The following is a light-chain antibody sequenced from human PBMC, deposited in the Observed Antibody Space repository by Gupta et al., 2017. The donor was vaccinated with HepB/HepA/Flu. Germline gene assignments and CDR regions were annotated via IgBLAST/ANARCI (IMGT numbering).Light chain of an antibody. CDR1: QSVSSSY. CDR3: QQYGSEPGPRT. CDR2: GAS. J-gene: IGKJ1*01. V-gene: IGKV3-20*01. Sequence: EIVLTQSPGTLSLSPGERATLSCRASQSVSSSYLAWYQQKPGQAPRLLIYGASSRATGITDRFSGSGCGTDFTLTISRREPEDFAVYYCQQYGSEPGPRTFGQGTKVEIK.